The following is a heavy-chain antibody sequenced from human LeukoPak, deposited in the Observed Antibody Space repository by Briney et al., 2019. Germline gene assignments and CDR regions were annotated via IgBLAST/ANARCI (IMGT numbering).Heavy chain of an antibody. Sequence: GESLKISCKGSGYSFTSYWIGWVRQMPGKGLEWMGVIYPDDSDTRYSPAFQGRVTISVDKSISTAYLQWSSLKTSGTAMYYCARRGSSSWYGDFDFWGQGALVSVSS. CDR3: ARRGSSSWYGDFDF. CDR2: IYPDDSDT. V-gene: IGHV5-51*01. J-gene: IGHJ4*02. CDR1: GYSFTSYW. D-gene: IGHD2-2*01.